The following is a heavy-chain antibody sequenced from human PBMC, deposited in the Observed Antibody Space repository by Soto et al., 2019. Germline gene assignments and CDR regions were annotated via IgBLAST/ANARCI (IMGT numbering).Heavy chain of an antibody. CDR1: GFSLSTSGVG. CDR3: AHRRRCLWFDP. Sequence: QITLKESGPTLVKPTQTLTLTCTFSGFSLSTSGVGVGWIRQPPGKALEWLALIYWGDDKRYSPSLKGRLTIPKDTSKTPFVLTMTNIDPGDTATYYCAHRRRCLWFDPLGQGTLVSVSS. CDR2: IYWGDDK. D-gene: IGHD3-16*01. V-gene: IGHV2-5*02. J-gene: IGHJ5*02.